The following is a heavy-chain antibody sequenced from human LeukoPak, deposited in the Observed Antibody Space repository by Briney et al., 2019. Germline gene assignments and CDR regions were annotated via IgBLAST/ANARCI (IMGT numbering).Heavy chain of an antibody. D-gene: IGHD2/OR15-2a*01. CDR1: GVSISSYY. J-gene: IGHJ3*02. V-gene: IGHV4-4*07. Sequence: PSETLSLTCTVSGVSISSYYWSWIRQPAGKGLEWIGRIYTSGSTNYNPSLKSRVTISVDKSKNQFSLKLSSVTAADTAVYYCARDRGGSMDAFDIWGQGTMVTVSS. CDR2: IYTSGST. CDR3: ARDRGGSMDAFDI.